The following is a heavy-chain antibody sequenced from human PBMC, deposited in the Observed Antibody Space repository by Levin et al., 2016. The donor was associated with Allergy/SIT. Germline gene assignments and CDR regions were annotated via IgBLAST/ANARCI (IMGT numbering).Heavy chain of an antibody. D-gene: IGHD3-10*01. V-gene: IGHV4-39*01. J-gene: IGHJ6*02. CDR3: MRYHLPGNHYYGMDV. CDR2: ISYTGTT. Sequence: PGKGLEWIASISYTGTTYHNPSLKSRVTISVDTSKNQFSLDLSSVTAADTAVYYCMRYHLPGNHYYGMDVWGQGTTVTVSS.